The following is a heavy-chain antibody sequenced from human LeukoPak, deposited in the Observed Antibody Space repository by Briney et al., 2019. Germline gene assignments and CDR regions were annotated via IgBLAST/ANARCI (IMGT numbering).Heavy chain of an antibody. CDR1: GFTFSSYG. Sequence: GGSLRLSCAASGFTFSSYGMHWVRQAPGKGLEWVAFIRYDGSNKYYADSVKGRFTISRDNAKNSLYLQMNSLRAEDTAVYYCARDRERGSGWYWLGDNWFDPWGQGTLVTVSS. D-gene: IGHD6-19*01. V-gene: IGHV3-30*02. J-gene: IGHJ5*02. CDR2: IRYDGSNK. CDR3: ARDRERGSGWYWLGDNWFDP.